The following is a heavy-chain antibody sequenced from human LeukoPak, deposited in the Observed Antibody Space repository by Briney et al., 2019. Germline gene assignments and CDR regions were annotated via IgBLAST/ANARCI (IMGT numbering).Heavy chain of an antibody. Sequence: SETLSLTCTVSGGSISSYYWSWIRQPPGKGLEWIGYIYYSGSTNYNPSLKSRVTISVDTSKNQFSLKLSSVTAADTAVYYCARESHLMSSGWSFDYWGQGTLVTVSS. V-gene: IGHV4-59*01. CDR3: ARESHLMSSGWSFDY. D-gene: IGHD6-19*01. CDR2: IYYSGST. CDR1: GGSISSYY. J-gene: IGHJ4*02.